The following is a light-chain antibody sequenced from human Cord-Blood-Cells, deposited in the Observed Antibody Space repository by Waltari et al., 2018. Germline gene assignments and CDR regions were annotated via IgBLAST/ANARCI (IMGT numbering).Light chain of an antibody. CDR2: EVS. J-gene: IGLJ3*02. CDR3: CSYAGSYTWV. CDR1: SIHAGGYNY. V-gene: IGLV2-11*01. Sequence: QSSLTQPRSVSGSRGQSVSISCHGTSIHAGGYNYVSWYQQHPGKAPKLMIYEVSKPPSGVPDRFSGSKSGNTASLTISGLQAEDEADYYCCSYAGSYTWVFGGGTKLTVL.